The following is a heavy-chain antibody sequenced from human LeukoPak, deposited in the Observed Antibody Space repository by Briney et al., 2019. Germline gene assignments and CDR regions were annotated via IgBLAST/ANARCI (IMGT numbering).Heavy chain of an antibody. CDR2: ISGDGGRT. D-gene: IGHD6-19*01. V-gene: IGHV3-23*01. Sequence: GGSLRLSCAASGFTFSSFAVSWVRQAPGKGLERVSSISGDGGRTYYADSVKGRFTISRDNSKNTLYLQMNSLRAEDTAVYYCATPGQWPVYFDYWGPGTQVTVSS. J-gene: IGHJ4*02. CDR3: ATPGQWPVYFDY. CDR1: GFTFSSFA.